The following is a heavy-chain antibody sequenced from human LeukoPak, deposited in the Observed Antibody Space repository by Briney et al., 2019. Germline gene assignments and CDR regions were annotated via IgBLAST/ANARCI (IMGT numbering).Heavy chain of an antibody. CDR3: ARTPRGEQWLVRRANYYYGMDV. J-gene: IGHJ6*02. CDR2: IIPIFGTA. V-gene: IGHV1-69*13. D-gene: IGHD6-19*01. Sequence: SVKVSCKASGCTFSSYSISWVRQAPAPGLEWMAWIIPIFGTASYAQKFQGRVTITADESTSTAYMELSSLRSEDTSVYYCARTPRGEQWLVRRANYYYGMDVWGQGTTVTVSS. CDR1: GCTFSSYS.